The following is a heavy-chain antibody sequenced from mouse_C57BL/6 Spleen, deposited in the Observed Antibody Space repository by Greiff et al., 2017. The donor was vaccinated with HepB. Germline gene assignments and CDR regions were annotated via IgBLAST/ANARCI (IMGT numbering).Heavy chain of an antibody. CDR2: IWWDDDK. J-gene: IGHJ2*01. CDR3: ARIRIYYDYSYFDY. Sequence: QVTLKVCGPGILQPSQTLSLTCSFSGFSLSTFGMGVGWIRQPSGKGQEWLAHIWWDDDKYYNPALKSRLTISKDTSKNQVFLKIANVDTADTATYYCARIRIYYDYSYFDYWGQGTTLTVSS. V-gene: IGHV8-8*01. CDR1: GFSLSTFGMG. D-gene: IGHD2-4*01.